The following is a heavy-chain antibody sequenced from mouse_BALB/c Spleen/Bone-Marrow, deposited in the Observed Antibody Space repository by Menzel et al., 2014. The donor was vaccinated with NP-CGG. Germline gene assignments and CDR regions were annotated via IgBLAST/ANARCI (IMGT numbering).Heavy chain of an antibody. Sequence: VMLVESGPGLVQPSQSLSITCTVSGFSLTNFGVHWVRQSPGKGLEWLGVIWSGGSTDYNAAFISRLSISKDNSKSQVLFKMNSLQANDTAIYYCARADGFYDYWGQGTTLTVSS. CDR1: GFSLTNFG. J-gene: IGHJ2*01. V-gene: IGHV2-2*02. CDR3: ARADGFYDY. CDR2: IWSGGST. D-gene: IGHD2-3*01.